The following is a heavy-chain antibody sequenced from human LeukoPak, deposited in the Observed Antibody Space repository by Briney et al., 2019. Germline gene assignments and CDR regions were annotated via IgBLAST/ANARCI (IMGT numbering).Heavy chain of an antibody. V-gene: IGHV4-59*08. CDR2: IYYSGST. J-gene: IGHJ3*01. CDR1: GDSIKYYY. CDR3: ARQGSVGLADAFDV. D-gene: IGHD3/OR15-3a*01. Sequence: PSDTLSLTCTVSGDSIKYYYWSWIRQPPGKGLEWIGYIYYSGSTIYNPSLKSRVAMSVDTSKDQFSLKLTSVTAADTALYYCARQGSVGLADAFDVWGQGTMVTVSS.